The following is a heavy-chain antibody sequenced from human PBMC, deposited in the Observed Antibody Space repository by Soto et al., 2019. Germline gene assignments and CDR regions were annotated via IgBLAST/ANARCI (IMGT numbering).Heavy chain of an antibody. D-gene: IGHD1-26*01. J-gene: IGHJ4*02. Sequence: QVQLVQSGAEVKKPGSSVKVSCKASGGTFSSYAISWVRQAPGQGLEWMGGIIPIFGTANYAQKFQGRVTITADESPCTAYVELSSLRSEDTGVYCCARDRDSGSYFDYWGQGCLVTVSS. CDR1: GGTFSSYA. V-gene: IGHV1-69*12. CDR3: ARDRDSGSYFDY. CDR2: IIPIFGTA.